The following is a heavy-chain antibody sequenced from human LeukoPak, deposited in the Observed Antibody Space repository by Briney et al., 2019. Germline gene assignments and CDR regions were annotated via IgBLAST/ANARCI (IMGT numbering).Heavy chain of an antibody. D-gene: IGHD6-13*01. V-gene: IGHV4-34*01. Sequence: PSETLSLTCAVYGGSFSGYYWSWIRQPPGKGLEWIGEINHSGSTNYNPSLKSRVTISVDTSKNQFSLKLSSVTAADTAVYYCARRAIGYSSSAYYYYMDVWGKGTTVTISS. CDR2: INHSGST. CDR3: ARRAIGYSSSAYYYYMDV. J-gene: IGHJ6*03. CDR1: GGSFSGYY.